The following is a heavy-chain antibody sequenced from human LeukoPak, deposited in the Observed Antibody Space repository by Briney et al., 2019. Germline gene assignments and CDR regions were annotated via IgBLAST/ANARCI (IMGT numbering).Heavy chain of an antibody. D-gene: IGHD5-18*01. J-gene: IGHJ4*02. Sequence: PGRSLRLSCAASGFAFSSYGMHWVRQAPGKGLEWVALISYDGSNKYYADSVRGRFTISRDNSMNTLYLQMNSLRAEDTAVYHCAKDRYTYGTEYFDYWGQGTLVTVSS. V-gene: IGHV3-30*18. CDR3: AKDRYTYGTEYFDY. CDR1: GFAFSSYG. CDR2: ISYDGSNK.